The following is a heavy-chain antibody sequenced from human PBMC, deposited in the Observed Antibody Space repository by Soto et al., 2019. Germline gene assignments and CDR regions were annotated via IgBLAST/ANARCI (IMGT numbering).Heavy chain of an antibody. D-gene: IGHD1-26*01. CDR3: AKDAVPYNGKWDWFDS. J-gene: IGHJ5*01. CDR1: SFTFSDFA. V-gene: IGHV3-23*01. Sequence: DVQLLESGGGLVQPGGSLTLSCAASSFTFSDFAMSWVRQAPGKGLEWVSAIGGGGTDTYYSDSVKGRFTISRDNSKNTLYLQMNRLRDEDTAVYYCAKDAVPYNGKWDWFDSWGQGTLVTVSS. CDR2: IGGGGTDT.